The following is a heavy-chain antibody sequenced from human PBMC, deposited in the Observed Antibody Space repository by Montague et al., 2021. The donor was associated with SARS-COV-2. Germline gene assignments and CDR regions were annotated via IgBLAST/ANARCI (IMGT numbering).Heavy chain of an antibody. D-gene: IGHD2-15*01. CDR3: ARALYCSGGSCYPNWFDP. CDR1: GGSIGSYY. J-gene: IGHJ5*02. V-gene: IGHV4-59*01. Sequence: SETLSLTCTVSGGSIGSYYWSWIRQPPGKGLEWIGYIYYSGSTNXNPSLKSRVTISVDTSKNQFSLKLSSVTAADTAVYYCARALYCSGGSCYPNWFDPWGQGTLVTVSS. CDR2: IYYSGST.